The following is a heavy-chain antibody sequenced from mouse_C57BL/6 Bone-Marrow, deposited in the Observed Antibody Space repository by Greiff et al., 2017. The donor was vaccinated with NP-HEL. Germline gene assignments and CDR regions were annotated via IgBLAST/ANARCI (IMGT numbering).Heavy chain of an antibody. CDR2: ISRGSSTI. Sequence: EVKLVESGGGLVKPGASLKLSCAASGFTFSDYGMHWVRQAPEQGLEWVAYISRGSSTIYYADTVKGRSTISRDNAKNTLFLQMTSLRSEDTAMYYCARNTLPYFDYWGKGTTLTVS. D-gene: IGHD5-1-1*01. CDR1: GFTFSDYG. V-gene: IGHV5-17*01. J-gene: IGHJ2*01. CDR3: ARNTLPYFDY.